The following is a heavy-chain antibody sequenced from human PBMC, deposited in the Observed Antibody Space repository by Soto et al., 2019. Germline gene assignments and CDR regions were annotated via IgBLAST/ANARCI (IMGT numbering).Heavy chain of an antibody. CDR3: ARNSGSYWHYFDY. Sequence: GESLKISCEGSGYSFSTYWIAWVRQMPGKGLEWMGVIYPSDSDTKYSPSFQGHVTISVDRSSSTAYLQWSSLKASDTAIYYCARNSGSYWHYFDYWGQGALVTVSS. J-gene: IGHJ4*02. CDR2: IYPSDSDT. CDR1: GYSFSTYW. D-gene: IGHD1-26*01. V-gene: IGHV5-51*01.